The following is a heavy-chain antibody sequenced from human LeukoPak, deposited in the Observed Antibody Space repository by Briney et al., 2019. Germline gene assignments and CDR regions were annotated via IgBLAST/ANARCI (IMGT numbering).Heavy chain of an antibody. V-gene: IGHV1-2*02. D-gene: IGHD2-2*01. Sequence: VASVKVSCKASGYTFTGYYIHWVRQAPGQGLEWMGWINPHSGGTNYAQKFQGGVTMTRDTSITTAYMELSSLRSDDTAVYYCARDVGEYCSSTNCYASHYWGQGTLVTASS. CDR2: INPHSGGT. J-gene: IGHJ4*02. CDR1: GYTFTGYY. CDR3: ARDVGEYCSSTNCYASHY.